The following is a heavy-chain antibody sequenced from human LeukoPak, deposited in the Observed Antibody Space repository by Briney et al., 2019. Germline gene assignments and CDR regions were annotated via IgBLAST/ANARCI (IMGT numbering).Heavy chain of an antibody. Sequence: SQTLSLTCTVSGTSIRSGDYYWCWIRQPPGKGLEWIGYIYYSGSTYYNPSLKSRLTTAVDTSKNQFSLRLTSVTAADTAVYYCAALQRPAAIDYWGQGTLVTVSS. CDR2: IYYSGST. CDR3: AALQRPAAIDY. CDR1: GTSIRSGDYY. V-gene: IGHV4-30-4*01. J-gene: IGHJ4*02. D-gene: IGHD2-2*01.